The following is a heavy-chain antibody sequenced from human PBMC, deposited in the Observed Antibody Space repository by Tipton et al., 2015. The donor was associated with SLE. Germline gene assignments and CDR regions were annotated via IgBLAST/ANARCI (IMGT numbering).Heavy chain of an antibody. CDR2: ISDSGRT. D-gene: IGHD3-3*01. Sequence: GLVKPSETLSLTCSVSGGSIRSTYYRWGWIRQPPGKGLEWIGSISDSGRTYYNPSLQSRVTMSLDTSKDQFSLKLSSVTAADTAVYYCASLYYDFWSGFLWFDPWGQGTLVTVSS. CDR1: GGSIRSTYYR. CDR3: ASLYYDFWSGFLWFDP. V-gene: IGHV4-39*01. J-gene: IGHJ5*02.